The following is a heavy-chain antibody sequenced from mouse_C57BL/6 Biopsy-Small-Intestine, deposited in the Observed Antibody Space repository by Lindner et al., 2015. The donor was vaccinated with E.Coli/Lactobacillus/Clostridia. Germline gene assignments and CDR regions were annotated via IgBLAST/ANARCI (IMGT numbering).Heavy chain of an antibody. CDR2: ISSGSSTI. CDR1: GFAFSDYG. D-gene: IGHD1-1*01. CDR3: ASDYGSSEDAMDY. Sequence: VQLQESGGGLVKPGGPLKLSCAASGFAFSDYGMHWVRQAPEKGLEWVAYISSGSSTIYYADTVKGRFTISRDNAKNTLFLQMTSLRSEDTAMYYCASDYGSSEDAMDYWGQGTSVTVSS. J-gene: IGHJ4*01. V-gene: IGHV5-17*01.